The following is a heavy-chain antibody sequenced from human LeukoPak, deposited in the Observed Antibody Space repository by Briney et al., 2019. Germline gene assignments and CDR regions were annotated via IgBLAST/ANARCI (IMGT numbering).Heavy chain of an antibody. Sequence: SETLSLTCGVSGYSINSGYYWGWIRQPPGKRLEGIGSIYHSGGTYYNPSLKRRVTITVDTPRNQFSLRLSSVTAADTAVYYCARHNYGWPHDYWGQGTLVTVSS. D-gene: IGHD3-10*01. CDR1: GYSINSGYY. V-gene: IGHV4-38-2*01. CDR3: ARHNYGWPHDY. J-gene: IGHJ4*02. CDR2: IYHSGGT.